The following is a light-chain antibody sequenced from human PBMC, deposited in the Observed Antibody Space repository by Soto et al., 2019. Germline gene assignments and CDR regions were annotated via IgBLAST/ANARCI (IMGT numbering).Light chain of an antibody. CDR2: GAS. Sequence: EVVLTQSPATLSLSPGESATLSCRASQSVDTYLAWYQQKPGQPPRLLIYGASNRATGIPARFSGSGSGTDFTLSITALEPEDFAVYYCQQYNSWLWTFGQGTKVEIK. V-gene: IGKV3-11*01. CDR1: QSVDTY. J-gene: IGKJ1*01. CDR3: QQYNSWLWT.